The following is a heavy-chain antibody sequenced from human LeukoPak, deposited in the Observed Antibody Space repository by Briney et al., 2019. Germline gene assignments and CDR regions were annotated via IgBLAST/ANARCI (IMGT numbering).Heavy chain of an antibody. Sequence: SETLSLTCAGDGGSFSGYYWSWIRQPPGKGLEWIGEINHSGSTNYNPSLKSRVTISVDTSKNQFSLKLSSVTAADTAVYYCATRYYYYYYGMDVWGQGTTVTVSS. CDR3: ATRYYYYYYGMDV. CDR1: GGSFSGYY. J-gene: IGHJ6*02. CDR2: INHSGST. V-gene: IGHV4-34*01. D-gene: IGHD3-3*01.